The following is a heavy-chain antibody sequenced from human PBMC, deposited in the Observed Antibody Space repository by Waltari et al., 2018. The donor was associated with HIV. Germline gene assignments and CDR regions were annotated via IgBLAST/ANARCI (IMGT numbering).Heavy chain of an antibody. Sequence: EVQLVESGGGWVQPGWPLRLSCAACGFPFSSCSMTWFRQAPGKGLGWVSYISSSGSTIYYADSVRCRFTISRDNAKNSLYLQLNSLRAEDTAVYYCARDYSGTYADFDYWGQGTLVTVSS. CDR3: ARDYSGTYADFDY. CDR1: GFPFSSCS. V-gene: IGHV3-48*01. J-gene: IGHJ4*02. CDR2: ISSSGSTI. D-gene: IGHD1-26*01.